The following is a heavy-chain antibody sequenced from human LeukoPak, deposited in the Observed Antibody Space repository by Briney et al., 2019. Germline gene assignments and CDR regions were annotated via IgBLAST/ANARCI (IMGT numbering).Heavy chain of an antibody. V-gene: IGHV4-39*07. CDR2: IYYSGTT. CDR3: ARRAYCSSTSCYPLGPRVMDV. CDR1: GGSMSGTSYY. D-gene: IGHD2-2*01. Sequence: SETLSLTCTVSGGSMSGTSYYWGWIRQPPGKGLEWIGTIYYSGTTYYNPSLKSRVTISVDTSKNQFSLKLSSVTAADTAVYYCARRAYCSSTSCYPLGPRVMDVWGKGTTVAISS. J-gene: IGHJ6*04.